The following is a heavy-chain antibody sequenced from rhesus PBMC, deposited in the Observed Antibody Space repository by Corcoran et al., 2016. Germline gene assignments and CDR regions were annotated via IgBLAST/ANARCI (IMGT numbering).Heavy chain of an antibody. D-gene: IGHD3-9*01. CDR1: GGSSRSYW. CDR3: TSPVRYRFDV. CDR2: INGYSGST. J-gene: IGHJ5-1*01. V-gene: IGHV4-80*01. Sequence: QVQLQESGPGLVKPSETLTLPCAVPGGSSRSYWWHWSRQPPGKGLEWIGEINGYSGSTNYNPSLQSRVTISMDVSKNQFSLRLTSVTAADTAVYYCTSPVRYRFDVWGPGVLVSVSS.